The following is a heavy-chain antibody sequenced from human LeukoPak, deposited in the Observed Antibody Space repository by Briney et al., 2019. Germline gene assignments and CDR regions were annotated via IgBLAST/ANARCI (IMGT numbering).Heavy chain of an antibody. Sequence: SETLSLTCAVYGGSFSGYYWSWIRQPPGKGLEWIGEINHSGSTNYNPSLKSRVTISVDTSKNQFSLKLSSMTAADTAVYYCASTAAAGTDSDYWGQGTLVTVSS. J-gene: IGHJ4*02. CDR1: GGSFSGYY. CDR2: INHSGST. CDR3: ASTAAAGTDSDY. V-gene: IGHV4-34*01. D-gene: IGHD6-13*01.